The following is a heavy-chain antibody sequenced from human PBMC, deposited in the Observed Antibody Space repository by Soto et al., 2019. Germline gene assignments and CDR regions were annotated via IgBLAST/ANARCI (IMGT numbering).Heavy chain of an antibody. V-gene: IGHV3-21*01. CDR1: GFTFRTYT. J-gene: IGHJ6*02. Sequence: PGGSLRLSCISSGFTFRTYTMNWVRQAPGKGLEWVSGIPGFSPYTFYADSVKGRFTISRDNAKNSLYLQMNSLRAEDTAVYYCARDRRGYYDSSGYYPPYYYYYGMDVWGQGTTVTVAS. CDR3: ARDRRGYYDSSGYYPPYYYYYGMDV. CDR2: IPGFSPYT. D-gene: IGHD3-22*01.